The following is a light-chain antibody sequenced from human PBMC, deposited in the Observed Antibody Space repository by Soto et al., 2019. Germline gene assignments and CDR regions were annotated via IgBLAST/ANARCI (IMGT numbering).Light chain of an antibody. CDR1: SSDVGGYNY. Sequence: QSVLPQPASVSGSPGQSITISCSGTSSDVGGYNYVCWYQQHPGKAPKLMIYDVDNRPSGVSNRFSGSRSGNTASLTISGLQAEDEAEYYCSSYTSSNTVVFGGGTKLTVL. CDR3: SSYTSSNTVV. CDR2: DVD. J-gene: IGLJ2*01. V-gene: IGLV2-14*01.